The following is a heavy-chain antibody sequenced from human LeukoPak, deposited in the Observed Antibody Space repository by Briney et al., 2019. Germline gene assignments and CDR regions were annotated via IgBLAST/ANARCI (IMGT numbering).Heavy chain of an antibody. CDR1: GGSISSYY. V-gene: IGHV4-59*01. CDR3: ARGARWPDY. J-gene: IGHJ4*02. Sequence: PSETLSLTCTVSGGSISSYYWSWIRQPPGKGLEWIGNIYYSGSTNYNPSLKRRVTISVDTSKNQFSLKLSSVTAADTAVYYCARGARWPDYWGQGTLVTVSS. CDR2: IYYSGST. D-gene: IGHD5-24*01.